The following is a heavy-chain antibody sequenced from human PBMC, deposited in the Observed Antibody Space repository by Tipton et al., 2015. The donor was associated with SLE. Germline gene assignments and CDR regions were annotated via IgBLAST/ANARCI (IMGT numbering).Heavy chain of an antibody. CDR2: INHDGSDK. CDR1: GFPFSDHW. CDR3: AKLRGDSNGYYPAYYYYYMDV. J-gene: IGHJ6*03. V-gene: IGHV3-7*03. D-gene: IGHD3-22*01. Sequence: SLRLSCEASGFPFSDHWMSWVRQAPGKGLEWVAFINHDGSDKDYADSVKGRVTISRDSSRNTVYLQMNSLRAEDTAKYYCAKLRGDSNGYYPAYYYYYMDVWGTGTTVIVSS.